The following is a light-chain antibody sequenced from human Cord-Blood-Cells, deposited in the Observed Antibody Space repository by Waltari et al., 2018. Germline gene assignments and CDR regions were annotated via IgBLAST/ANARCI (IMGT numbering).Light chain of an antibody. J-gene: IGLJ3*02. V-gene: IGLV2-11*01. CDR1: SSDVGGYNY. CDR2: DVS. CDR3: CSYAGSYTV. Sequence: QSALTQPRSVSGSPGQSVTISCTGTSSDVGGYNYVPWYQQHPGKAPKLMIYDVSTRPSGVPDRFSGSKSGNTASLTISGLQAEDEADYYCCSYAGSYTVFGGGTKLTVL.